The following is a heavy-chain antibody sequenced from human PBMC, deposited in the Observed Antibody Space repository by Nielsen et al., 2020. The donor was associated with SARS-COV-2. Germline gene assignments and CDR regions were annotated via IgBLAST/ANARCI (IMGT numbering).Heavy chain of an antibody. J-gene: IGHJ6*03. V-gene: IGHV4-4*02. CDR1: GGSVSSNDW. Sequence: SETLSLTCAVPGGSVSSNDWWTWVSQSPGKGLEWNGEVSHSGRINYNPSLKSRVTLSMDKSKRQFSLRLTSVSAADTAVYFCARGDLVVVPSPILGLGPFFYYFYLDVWGKGTTVIVSS. D-gene: IGHD2-2*01. CDR2: VSHSGRI. CDR3: ARGDLVVVPSPILGLGPFFYYFYLDV.